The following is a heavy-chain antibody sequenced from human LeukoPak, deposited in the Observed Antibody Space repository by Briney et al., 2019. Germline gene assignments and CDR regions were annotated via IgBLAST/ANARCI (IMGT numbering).Heavy chain of an antibody. CDR1: GGSISGSDFY. CDR3: ARRRRALSSSWPLPRDAFDI. Sequence: PSQTLSLTCTVSGGSISGSDFYWTWIRQPPGKALEWVGYVYFGDVTDYTPSLKSRASISLDTSKNQFSLKLSSVTAADTAVYYCARRRRALSSSWPLPRDAFDIWGQGTMVTVSS. D-gene: IGHD6-13*01. CDR2: VYFGDVT. J-gene: IGHJ3*02. V-gene: IGHV4-30-4*08.